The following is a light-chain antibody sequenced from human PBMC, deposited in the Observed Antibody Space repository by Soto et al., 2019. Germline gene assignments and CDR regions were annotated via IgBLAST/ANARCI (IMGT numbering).Light chain of an antibody. CDR3: QQYYSTSLT. J-gene: IGKJ4*01. V-gene: IGKV4-1*01. Sequence: DIVMTQTPDSLAVSLGERATINCKSSQSVLYSSNNKNYLAWYQQKPGQPPKLLIYWASTRESGVPDRFSGSGSGTDFTLTISSLQGGDVAVYYCQQYYSTSLTFGGGTKVEIK. CDR2: WAS. CDR1: QSVLYSSNNKNY.